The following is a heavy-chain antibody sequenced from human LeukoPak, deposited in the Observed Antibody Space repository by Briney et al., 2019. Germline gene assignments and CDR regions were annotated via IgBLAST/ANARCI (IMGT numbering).Heavy chain of an antibody. Sequence: PSETLSLTCTVSGGSISSFYWSWIRQPPGEGLEWIGYIYYSGSTNYNPSLKSRVTISVDTSKNQFSLKLSSVTAADTAVYYCARSSPYYYYMDVWGKGTTVTISS. CDR1: GGSISSFY. V-gene: IGHV4-59*01. J-gene: IGHJ6*03. D-gene: IGHD6-6*01. CDR3: ARSSPYYYYMDV. CDR2: IYYSGST.